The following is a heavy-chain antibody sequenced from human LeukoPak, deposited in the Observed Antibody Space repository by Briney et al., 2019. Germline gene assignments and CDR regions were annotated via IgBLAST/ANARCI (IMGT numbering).Heavy chain of an antibody. V-gene: IGHV1-18*01. J-gene: IGHJ3*02. Sequence: ASVKVSCKASGYTFTSYGISWVRQAPGQGLEWMGWISAYNGNTNYAQKLQGRVTMTTDTSTSTAYMELRSLRSDDTAVYYCARVSLWIPPAGCAFDIWGQGIMVTVSS. CDR1: GYTFTSYG. CDR3: ARVSLWIPPAGCAFDI. CDR2: ISAYNGNT. D-gene: IGHD2-21*01.